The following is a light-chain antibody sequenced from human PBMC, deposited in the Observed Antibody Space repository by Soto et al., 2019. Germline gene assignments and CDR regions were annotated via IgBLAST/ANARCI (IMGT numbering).Light chain of an antibody. V-gene: IGKV3-11*02. CDR3: RQQGNSWPCT. Sequence: EIGVTQSAGLLSSSPGDSATLSCRASQCLXKDFAWYQPKPGQAPRTLIXDESNRATGILARFIGSGSGRDFTLTLSSSQPPDVSVYYCRQQGNSWPCTFGQGTRLDIK. CDR2: DES. CDR1: QCLXKD. J-gene: IGKJ5*01.